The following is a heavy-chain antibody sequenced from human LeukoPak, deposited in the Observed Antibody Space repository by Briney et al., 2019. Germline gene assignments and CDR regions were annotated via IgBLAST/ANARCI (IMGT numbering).Heavy chain of an antibody. V-gene: IGHV3-33*06. CDR1: GFTFSSYG. Sequence: PGGSLRLSCAASGFTFSSYGMHWFRQAPGKGLEWVAVIWYDGSNKYYADSVKGRFTISRDNSKNTLYLQMNSLRAEDTAVYYCAKDWRYYDSSGYPDYWGQGTLVTVSS. J-gene: IGHJ4*02. CDR2: IWYDGSNK. D-gene: IGHD3-22*01. CDR3: AKDWRYYDSSGYPDY.